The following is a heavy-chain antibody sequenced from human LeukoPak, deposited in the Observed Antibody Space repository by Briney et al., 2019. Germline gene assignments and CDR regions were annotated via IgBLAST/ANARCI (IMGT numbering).Heavy chain of an antibody. Sequence: GGSLRLSCAASGFTFSNYAMHWVRQAPGKGLEGVAVISYDGNNKYYADSMKGRFTVSRDNSKNTLSLQMNGLRPEDTAVYYCARPSPPGDGYHPCDYWGRGALVSVPS. CDR3: ARPSPPGDGYHPCDY. CDR2: ISYDGNNK. J-gene: IGHJ4*02. D-gene: IGHD5-24*01. V-gene: IGHV3-30-3*01. CDR1: GFTFSNYA.